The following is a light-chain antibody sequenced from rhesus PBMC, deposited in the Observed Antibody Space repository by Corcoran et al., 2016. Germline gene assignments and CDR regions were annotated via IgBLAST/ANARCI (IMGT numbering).Light chain of an antibody. Sequence: DIQMTQSPSSLSASVGDKVTITCRASQGISSCLAWYQQKPGKAPKLLIYAAPSLQCGVPSRFSGSGSGTDYTLTISSLQPEYFATYYCHQGYNTPCIFGQLTKVEIK. V-gene: IGKV1-18*01. CDR1: QGISSC. CDR3: HQGYNTPCI. J-gene: IGKJ2*01. CDR2: AAP.